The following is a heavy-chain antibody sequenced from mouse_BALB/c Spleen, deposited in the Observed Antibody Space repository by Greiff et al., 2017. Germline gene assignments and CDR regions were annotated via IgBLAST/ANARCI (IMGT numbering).Heavy chain of an antibody. CDR1: GYTFTSYV. V-gene: IGHV1-14*01. CDR2: INPYNAGT. J-gene: IGHJ4*01. Sequence: QLQQSGPELVKPGASVKLSCKASGYTFTSYVLHWVKQKPGQGLEWIGYINPYNAGTKYNETFKGKATLTSDKSSSTAYMELSSLTSEDSAVYYCARGGGFYAMDYWGQGTSVTVSS. CDR3: ARGGGFYAMDY.